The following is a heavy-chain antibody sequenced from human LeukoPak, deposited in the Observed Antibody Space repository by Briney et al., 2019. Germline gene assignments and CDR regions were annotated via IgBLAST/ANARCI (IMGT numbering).Heavy chain of an antibody. CDR1: GGSFSGYY. Sequence: SETLSLTCAVYGGSFSGYYWSWIRQPPGKGLEWLGEINHSGSTNYNPSLKSRVTISVDTSKNQFSLKLSSVTAADTAVYYCARGGYCSSTSCYGPVWLPPQRRLGNWFDPWGQGTLVTVSS. V-gene: IGHV4-34*01. CDR3: ARGGYCSSTSCYGPVWLPPQRRLGNWFDP. J-gene: IGHJ5*02. CDR2: INHSGST. D-gene: IGHD2-2*01.